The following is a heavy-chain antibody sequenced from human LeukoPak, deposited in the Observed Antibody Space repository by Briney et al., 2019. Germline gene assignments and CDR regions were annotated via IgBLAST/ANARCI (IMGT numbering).Heavy chain of an antibody. V-gene: IGHV3-21*01. CDR1: GFTFSSYS. J-gene: IGHJ5*02. CDR2: ISSSSSYI. Sequence: SGGSLRLSCAASGFTFSSYSMNWVRQAPGKGLEWVSSISSSSSYIYYADSVKGRFTISRDNAKNSLYLQMNSLRAEDTAVYYCARDRATMVRGVSWFDPWGQGTLVTVSS. D-gene: IGHD3-10*01. CDR3: ARDRATMVRGVSWFDP.